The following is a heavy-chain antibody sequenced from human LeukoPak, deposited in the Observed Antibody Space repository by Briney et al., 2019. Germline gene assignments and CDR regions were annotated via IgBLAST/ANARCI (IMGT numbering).Heavy chain of an antibody. CDR1: GGTFSSYA. Sequence: ASVKVSCKASGGTFSSYAISWVRQAPGQGLEWMGGIIPIFGTANYAQKFQGRVTITADEPTSTACMELSSLRSEDTAVYYCARGEAPGTVFGGMAVWGQGTAVTVSS. CDR3: ARGEAPGTVFGGMAV. CDR2: IIPIFGTA. D-gene: IGHD3-16*01. V-gene: IGHV1-69*13. J-gene: IGHJ6*02.